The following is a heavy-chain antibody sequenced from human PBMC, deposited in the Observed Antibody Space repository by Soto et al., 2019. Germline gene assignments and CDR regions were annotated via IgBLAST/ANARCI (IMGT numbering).Heavy chain of an antibody. J-gene: IGHJ4*02. CDR3: TRWGGPSIAAAGKNDY. CDR1: GFTFSGSA. D-gene: IGHD6-13*01. Sequence: GGSLRLSCAASGFTFSGSAMHWVRQASGKGLEWVGRIRSKANSYAIAYAASVKGRFTISRDDSKNTAYLQMNSLKTEDTAVYYCTRWGGPSIAAAGKNDYWGQGTLVTVSS. CDR2: IRSKANSYAI. V-gene: IGHV3-73*01.